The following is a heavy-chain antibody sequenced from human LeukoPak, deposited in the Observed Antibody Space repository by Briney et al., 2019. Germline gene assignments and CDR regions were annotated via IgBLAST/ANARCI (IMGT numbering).Heavy chain of an antibody. CDR1: GGSISSYY. Sequence: PSETLSLTCTVSGGSISSYYWSWIRQPPGKGLEWIGYIYYSGSTNYNPSLKSRVTISVATSKNQFSLKLSSVTAADTAVYYCARDIGGNWFDPWGQGALVTVSS. CDR3: ARDIGGNWFDP. D-gene: IGHD3-16*02. J-gene: IGHJ5*02. CDR2: IYYSGST. V-gene: IGHV4-59*01.